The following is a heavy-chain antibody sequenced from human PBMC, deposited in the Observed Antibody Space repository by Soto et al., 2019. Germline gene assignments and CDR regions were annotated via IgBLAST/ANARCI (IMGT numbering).Heavy chain of an antibody. CDR1: GFTFSSYA. D-gene: IGHD5-18*01. J-gene: IGHJ6*02. Sequence: GGSVRLYCVASGFTFSSYAMHWVRQAPGKGLEWVAVISYDGSNKYYADSVKGRFTISRDNSKNTLYLQMNSLRAEDTAVYYCARFGYSYGYYYGMDVWGQGTTVTVSS. CDR2: ISYDGSNK. CDR3: ARFGYSYGYYYGMDV. V-gene: IGHV3-30-3*01.